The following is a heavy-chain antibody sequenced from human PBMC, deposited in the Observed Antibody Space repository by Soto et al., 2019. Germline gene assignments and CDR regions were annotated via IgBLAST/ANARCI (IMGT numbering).Heavy chain of an antibody. V-gene: IGHV3-74*01. CDR3: AFADDISGWYSFRY. D-gene: IGHD6-19*01. CDR1: GFTFSNYW. CDR2: INSDGSYT. J-gene: IGHJ4*02. Sequence: EVQLVESGGGLVQPGGSLRLSCAASGFTFSNYWMHWVRQAPGKGLVWVSRINSDGSYTSYADFVKGRFTISRDNAKNTLYLQMNSLRAEDTAVYYCAFADDISGWYSFRYWGQGTLATVSS.